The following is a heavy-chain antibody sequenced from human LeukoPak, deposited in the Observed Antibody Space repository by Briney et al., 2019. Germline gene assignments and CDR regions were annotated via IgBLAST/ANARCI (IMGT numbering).Heavy chain of an antibody. CDR3: ARSYSSSWNFDY. CDR2: IGTAGDT. Sequence: GGSLRLSCAASGFTFSSYDMHWVRQATGKGLEWVSAIGTAGDTYYSGSVKDRFTISRENAKNSLYLQMNSLRAGDTAVYYCARSYSSSWNFDYWGQGTLVTVSS. D-gene: IGHD6-13*01. CDR1: GFTFSSYD. J-gene: IGHJ4*02. V-gene: IGHV3-13*04.